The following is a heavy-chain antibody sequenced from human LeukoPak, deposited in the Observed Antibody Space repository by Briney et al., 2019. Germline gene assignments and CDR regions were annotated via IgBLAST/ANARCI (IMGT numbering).Heavy chain of an antibody. CDR2: IYPGDSDT. V-gene: IGHV5-51*01. CDR3: ARHGGSSKEDYYYYYGMDV. D-gene: IGHD6-6*01. CDR1: GYSFTSYW. J-gene: IGHJ6*02. Sequence: GGSLKISCTGSGYSFTSYWIGWVRQVPGKGLEWVGIIYPGDSDTRYSPSFQGQVTISADKSISTAYLQWSSLKASDTAMYYCARHGGSSKEDYYYYYGMDVWGQGTTVTVSS.